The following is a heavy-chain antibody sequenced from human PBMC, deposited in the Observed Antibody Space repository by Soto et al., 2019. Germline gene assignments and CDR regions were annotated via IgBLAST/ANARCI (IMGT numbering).Heavy chain of an antibody. CDR3: AAYYDFLTGFDL. D-gene: IGHD3-9*01. CDR1: GFTFSNYG. J-gene: IGHJ5*02. Sequence: EVQLLESGGGLVQPGGSLRLSCAASGFTFSNYGMSWVRQAPRKGLEWVSDISGSGGSTYYADSVKGRFTISRDNSKNTLYLQMNSLRVEDTAVYYCAAYYDFLTGFDLWGQGTLVTVSS. CDR2: ISGSGGST. V-gene: IGHV3-23*01.